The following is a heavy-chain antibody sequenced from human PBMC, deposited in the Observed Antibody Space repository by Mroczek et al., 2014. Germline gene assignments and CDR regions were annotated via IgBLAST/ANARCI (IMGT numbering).Heavy chain of an antibody. V-gene: IGHV1-8*01. CDR2: MNPNSGNT. CDR1: GYTFTSYD. CDR3: ARGPIGCSSTSCLYYYYYGMDV. J-gene: IGHJ6*02. D-gene: IGHD2-2*01. Sequence: VQLVETGAEVKKPGASVKVSCKASGYTFTSYDINWVRQATGQGLEWMGWMNPNSGNTGYAQKFQGRVTMTRNTSISTAYMELSSLRSEDTAVYYCARGPIGCSSTSCLYYYYYGMDVWGQGTTVTVSS.